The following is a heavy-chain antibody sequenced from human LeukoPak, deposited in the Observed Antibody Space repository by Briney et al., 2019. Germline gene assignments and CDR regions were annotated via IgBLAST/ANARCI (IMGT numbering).Heavy chain of an antibody. J-gene: IGHJ4*02. CDR2: INHSRST. CDR1: GGSFSGYY. Sequence: SETLSLTCAVYGGSFSGYYWSWIRQPPGKGLEWIGEINHSRSTNYNPSLKSRVTISVDTSKNQFSLKLSSVTAADTAVYYCARGEKAAGVVVAATGNYSFDSWGQGTLVTVSS. V-gene: IGHV4-34*01. D-gene: IGHD2-15*01. CDR3: ARGEKAAGVVVAATGNYSFDS.